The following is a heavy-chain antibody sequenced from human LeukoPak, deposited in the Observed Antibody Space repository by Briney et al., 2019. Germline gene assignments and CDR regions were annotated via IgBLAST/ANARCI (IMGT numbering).Heavy chain of an antibody. CDR1: GGSISSSSYY. J-gene: IGHJ4*02. V-gene: IGHV4-61*05. D-gene: IGHD3-9*01. CDR3: ARHGDDILTGYRY. CDR2: IYYSGST. Sequence: SETLSLTCTVSGGSISSSSYYWSWIRQPPGKGLEWIGYIYYSGSTNYNPSLKSRVTISVDTSKNQFSLKLSSVTAADTAVYYCARHGDDILTGYRYWGQGTLVTVSS.